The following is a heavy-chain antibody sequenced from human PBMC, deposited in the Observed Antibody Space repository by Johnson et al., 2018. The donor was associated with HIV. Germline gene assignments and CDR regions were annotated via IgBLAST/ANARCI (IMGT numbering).Heavy chain of an antibody. CDR3: ARDFAVAATGI. Sequence: VQLVESGGGLIQPGGSLRLSCAASGFTVSSNYMSWVRQAPGKGLEWVSVIYSGGSTYYADSVKGRFTISTDNSKNTLYLQMNSLRAEDTAVYYCARDFAVAATGIWGQGTMVTVSS. V-gene: IGHV3-53*01. J-gene: IGHJ3*02. CDR2: IYSGGST. CDR1: GFTVSSNY. D-gene: IGHD6-19*01.